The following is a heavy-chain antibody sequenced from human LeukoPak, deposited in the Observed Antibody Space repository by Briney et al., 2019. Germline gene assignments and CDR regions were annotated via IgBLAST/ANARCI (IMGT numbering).Heavy chain of an antibody. CDR2: ISSSSNYI. D-gene: IGHD2-21*01. V-gene: IGHV3-21*01. CDR3: ARGGSGLDY. CDR1: GFTFSSYN. Sequence: GGSLRLSCAASGFTFSSYNMNWVRQAPGKGLEWVSSISSSSNYIYYADSVKGRFTISRDNAKNSLYLQMNSLRVEDTAVYYCARGGSGLDYWGQGTLVTVSS. J-gene: IGHJ4*02.